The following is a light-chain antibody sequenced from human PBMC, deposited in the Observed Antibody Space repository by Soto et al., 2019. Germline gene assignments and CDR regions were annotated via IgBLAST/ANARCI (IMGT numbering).Light chain of an antibody. CDR2: DAS. CDR1: QSISSW. V-gene: IGKV1-5*01. J-gene: IGKJ1*01. Sequence: DIQMTQSPSTLSASVGDRVTITCRASQSISSWLAWYQQKPGKAPKLLIYDASSLESGVPSRFSGSGSGTEFTLTISSLQPDDFATYYCQRYATYSPTFGQGTKVDNK. CDR3: QRYATYSPT.